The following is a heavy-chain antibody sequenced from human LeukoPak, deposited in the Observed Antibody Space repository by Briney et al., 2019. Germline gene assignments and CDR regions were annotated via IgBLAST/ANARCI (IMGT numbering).Heavy chain of an antibody. CDR1: GFTLSSYA. V-gene: IGHV3-23*01. D-gene: IGHD6-19*01. J-gene: IGHJ4*02. Sequence: GGSLRLSCAASGFTLSSYAMSWVRQAPGKGLEWVSAISGSGGSTYYADSVKGRFTISRDNSKNTLYLQMNSLRAEDTAVYYCAKEQLYSSGWPRADYWGQGTLVTVSS. CDR3: AKEQLYSSGWPRADY. CDR2: ISGSGGST.